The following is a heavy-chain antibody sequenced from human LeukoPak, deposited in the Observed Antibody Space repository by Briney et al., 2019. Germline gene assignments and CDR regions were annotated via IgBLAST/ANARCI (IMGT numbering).Heavy chain of an antibody. Sequence: SQTLSLTCTVSGGSISSGGNYWSWIRQPPGKGLEWIGYIYYSGSTNYNPSLKSRVTISVDTSKNQFSLKLSSVTAADTAVYYCARGGWSVQLWGNYGMDVWGQGTTVTVSS. V-gene: IGHV4-61*08. D-gene: IGHD5-18*01. CDR3: ARGGWSVQLWGNYGMDV. J-gene: IGHJ6*02. CDR2: IYYSGST. CDR1: GGSISSGGNY.